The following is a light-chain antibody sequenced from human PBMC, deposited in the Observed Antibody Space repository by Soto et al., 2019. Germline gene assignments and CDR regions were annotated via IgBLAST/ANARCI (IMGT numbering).Light chain of an antibody. CDR2: GAS. CDR1: QSVSNNY. V-gene: IGKV3-20*01. J-gene: IGKJ1*01. CDR3: QQYGSSPWT. Sequence: EIVLTQSPGALSLSPGERATLSCRASQSVSNNYLAWYQQKPGQAPRLLIYGASSRATGIPDRFSGSGSGTDFTLTVSRLEPEDFAVYYRQQYGSSPWTFGQGTKVDI.